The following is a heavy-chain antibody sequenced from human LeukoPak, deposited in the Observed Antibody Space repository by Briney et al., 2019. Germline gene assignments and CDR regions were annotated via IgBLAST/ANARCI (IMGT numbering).Heavy chain of an antibody. V-gene: IGHV4-59*08. D-gene: IGHD3-10*01. CDR2: IYYSGST. CDR1: GGSISSYY. J-gene: IGHJ5*02. CDR3: ATGLWFGELSWWFDP. Sequence: PSETLSLTCTVSGGSISSYYWSWIRQPPGKGLEWIGYIYYSGSTNYNPSLKSRVTISVDTSKNQFSLKLSSVTAADTAVYYCATGLWFGELSWWFDPWGQGTLVTVSS.